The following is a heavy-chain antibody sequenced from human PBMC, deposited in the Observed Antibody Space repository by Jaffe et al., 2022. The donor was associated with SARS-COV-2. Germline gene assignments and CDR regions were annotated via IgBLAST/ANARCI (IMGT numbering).Heavy chain of an antibody. CDR3: TTVPGSTIVH. CDR2: IKAKSDGGTT. D-gene: IGHD3-10*01. CDR1: GYTFRNAW. J-gene: IGHJ4*02. V-gene: IGHV3-15*01. Sequence: EVQLVESGGGLVKPGGSLRISCAASGYTFRNAWMSWVRQAPGKGLEWVGRIKAKSDGGTTDYAAPVKGRFTISRDDSKNTLYLQMDSLKSEDTAVYYCTTVPGSTIVHWGQGTLVNVPS.